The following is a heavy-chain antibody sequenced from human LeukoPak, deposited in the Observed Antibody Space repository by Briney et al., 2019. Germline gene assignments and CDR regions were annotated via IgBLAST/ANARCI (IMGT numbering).Heavy chain of an antibody. D-gene: IGHD3-3*01. V-gene: IGHV6-1*01. CDR3: ARDSPYDFWSGYYTGWFDP. CDR1: GDSVSSNSAA. CDR2: TYYRSKWYN. J-gene: IGHJ5*02. Sequence: SQTLSLTCAISGDSVSSNSAAWNWIRQSPSRGLEWLGRTYYRSKWYNDDAVSVKSRITINPDTSKNQFSLQLNSVTPEDTAVYYCARDSPYDFWSGYYTGWFDPWGQGTLVTVSS.